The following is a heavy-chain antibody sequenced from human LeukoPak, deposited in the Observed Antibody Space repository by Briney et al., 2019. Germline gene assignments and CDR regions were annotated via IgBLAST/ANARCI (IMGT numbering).Heavy chain of an antibody. V-gene: IGHV4-61*02. Sequence: PSQTLSLTCTVSGGSLSSGSYYWSWIRQPAGKGLEWIGRVSAIGSTNQNPSLKSRVSISIDTSKNQFSLKLSSVTAADTAVYYCARGYSGSPGAFDIWGQGTMVTVSS. CDR1: GGSLSSGSYY. D-gene: IGHD1-26*01. CDR2: VSAIGST. CDR3: ARGYSGSPGAFDI. J-gene: IGHJ3*02.